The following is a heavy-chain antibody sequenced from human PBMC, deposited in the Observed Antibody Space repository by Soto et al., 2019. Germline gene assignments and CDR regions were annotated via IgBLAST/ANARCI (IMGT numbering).Heavy chain of an antibody. CDR2: ISGGGDAT. J-gene: IGHJ2*01. CDR1: GFTFINYA. D-gene: IGHD2-21*01. Sequence: EVQLLDSGGDSVQPGGSVRLSCAGSGFTFINYAMNWVRQAPGKGLEWVSTISGGGDATFFADSVRGRFTFSRDNSKNTVTLQMNSLGVDDTALYYCARKVVGFTSRPDYWYFDLWGRGTLVTVSS. V-gene: IGHV3-23*01. CDR3: ARKVVGFTSRPDYWYFDL.